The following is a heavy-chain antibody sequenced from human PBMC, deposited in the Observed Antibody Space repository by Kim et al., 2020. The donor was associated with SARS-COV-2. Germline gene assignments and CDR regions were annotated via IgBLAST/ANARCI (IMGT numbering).Heavy chain of an antibody. CDR1: GYTFTSYA. J-gene: IGHJ6*02. V-gene: IGHV1-3*01. D-gene: IGHD3-9*01. CDR2: INAGNGNT. CDR3: AREKTYYDILTYNYYYYGMDV. Sequence: ASVKVSCKASGYTFTSYAMHWVRQAPGQRLEWMGWINAGNGNTKYSQKFQGRVTITRDTSASTAYMELSSLRSEDTAVYYCAREKTYYDILTYNYYYYGMDVWGQGTTVTVSS.